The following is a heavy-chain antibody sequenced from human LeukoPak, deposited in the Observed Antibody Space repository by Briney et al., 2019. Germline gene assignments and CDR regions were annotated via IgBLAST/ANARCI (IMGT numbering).Heavy chain of an antibody. J-gene: IGHJ5*02. V-gene: IGHV1-8*02. CDR3: ARLSSHYGDYKVDP. CDR1: GYTFISYD. Sequence: GASVKVSCKASGYTFISYDINWVRQVTGQGLEWMGWMNPHSGKTGYAQNFQGRVTMTRDTSISTAYMELSSLRSEDTAVYYCARLSSHYGDYKVDPWGQGTLVTVSS. CDR2: MNPHSGKT. D-gene: IGHD4-17*01.